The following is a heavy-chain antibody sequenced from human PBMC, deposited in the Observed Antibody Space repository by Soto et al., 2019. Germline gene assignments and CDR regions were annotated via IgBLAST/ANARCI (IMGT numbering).Heavy chain of an antibody. CDR2: INHVGGP. V-gene: IGHV4-34*01. CDR3: VRIRYQLPSSVLWLDP. J-gene: IGHJ5*02. D-gene: IGHD3-16*01. CDR1: GGFRSESY. Sequence: HWETLSLTCAVYGGFRSESYWTWLRPPPGKGLEWIGEINHVGGPNYNPSLKSRVTMSVDTSQNQFSLWLISVTAADTAMYFCVRIRYQLPSSVLWLDPWGQGTPVTISS.